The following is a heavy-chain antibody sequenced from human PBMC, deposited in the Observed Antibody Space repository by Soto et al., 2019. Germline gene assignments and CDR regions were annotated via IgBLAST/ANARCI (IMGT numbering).Heavy chain of an antibody. CDR3: ARDPYSSSSGPEWLYDY. CDR2: ISAYNGNT. CDR1: GYTFTSYG. Sequence: QVPLVQSGAEVKKPGASVKVSCKASGYTFTSYGISWVRQAPGQGLEWMGWISAYNGNTNYAQKLQGRVTMTTDTSTSTAYMELRSLRSDDTAVYYCARDPYSSSSGPEWLYDYWGQGTLVTVSS. J-gene: IGHJ4*02. V-gene: IGHV1-18*01. D-gene: IGHD6-6*01.